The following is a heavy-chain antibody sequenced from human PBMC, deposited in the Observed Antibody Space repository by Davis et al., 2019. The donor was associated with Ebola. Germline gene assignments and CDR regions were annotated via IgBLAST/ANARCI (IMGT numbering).Heavy chain of an antibody. V-gene: IGHV4-38-2*02. Sequence: SETLSLTCSVSGFSINDGYYWGWTWQPPGKGLEWIGCIYHSGTTYYNPSLKSRVTISVDTSMNQFSLRLTSVTAEDTAVYYCARADYYVSGQIDPWGQGTLVTVSS. CDR2: IYHSGTT. D-gene: IGHD3-10*01. CDR1: GFSINDGYY. J-gene: IGHJ5*01. CDR3: ARADYYVSGQIDP.